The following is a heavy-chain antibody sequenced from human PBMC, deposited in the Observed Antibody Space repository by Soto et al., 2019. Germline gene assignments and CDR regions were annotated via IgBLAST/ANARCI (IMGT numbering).Heavy chain of an antibody. CDR3: ARGGNWFDP. J-gene: IGHJ5*02. Sequence: EVQLVESGGGLVQPGGSLRLSCAASGFSFSTYWLAWVRQAPGKGLEWVANIDRGGGEKYYVDSVRGRFPISRDNAKNSLYLQMNSLRAEDTAFYYCARGGNWFDPWGQGTLVSVSS. CDR1: GFSFSTYW. D-gene: IGHD3-10*01. CDR2: IDRGGGEK. V-gene: IGHV3-7*05.